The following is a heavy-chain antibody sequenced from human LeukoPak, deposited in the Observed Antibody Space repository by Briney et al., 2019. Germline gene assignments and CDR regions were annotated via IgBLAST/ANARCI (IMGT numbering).Heavy chain of an antibody. CDR1: GYSISSSNW. Sequence: PSDTLSLTCAVSGYSISSSNWWGWIRQPPGKGLEWIGYIYYSGSTYYNPSIKSRVTMSVDTSKNQFSLKLSSVTAVDTAVYYCARTYYYDSSGYYFPGAFDIWGQGTMVTVSS. CDR3: ARTYYYDSSGYYFPGAFDI. V-gene: IGHV4-28*01. D-gene: IGHD3-22*01. J-gene: IGHJ3*02. CDR2: IYYSGST.